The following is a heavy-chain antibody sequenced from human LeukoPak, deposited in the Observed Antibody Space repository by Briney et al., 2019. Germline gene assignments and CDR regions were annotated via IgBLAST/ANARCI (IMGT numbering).Heavy chain of an antibody. V-gene: IGHV3-23*01. CDR2: IRGSGGST. CDR1: GLTFSSYA. D-gene: IGHD3-22*01. CDR3: ANHTTANTYYSDRSGYNY. Sequence: GGSLRLSCASSGLTFSSYAMSWVRQAPGKRREGVSAIRGSGGSTYYADSVKGRFTISRDNTTNTLYLQMNSLTADDTAVYYCANHTTANTYYSDRSGYNYWGQGTLVTVSS. J-gene: IGHJ4*02.